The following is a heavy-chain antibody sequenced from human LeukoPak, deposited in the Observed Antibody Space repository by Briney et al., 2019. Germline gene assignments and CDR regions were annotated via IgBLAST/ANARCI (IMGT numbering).Heavy chain of an antibody. Sequence: GGSRRLSCAASGFTFSSYSMNWVRQAPGKGLEWVSSISSSSSYIYYIDSVKGRFTISRDNSKNTLDLQMNSLRAEDTAVYYCAKDGRRISMIGVVRRGHYFDYWGQGILVTVSS. D-gene: IGHD3-22*01. J-gene: IGHJ4*02. CDR1: GFTFSSYS. CDR3: AKDGRRISMIGVVRRGHYFDY. CDR2: ISSSSSYI. V-gene: IGHV3-21*04.